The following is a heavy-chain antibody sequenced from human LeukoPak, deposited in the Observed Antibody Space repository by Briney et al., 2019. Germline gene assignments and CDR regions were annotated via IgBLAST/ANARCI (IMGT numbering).Heavy chain of an antibody. D-gene: IGHD3-10*01. CDR1: GGSFSGYY. V-gene: IGHV4-34*01. J-gene: IGHJ4*02. CDR2: INHSGST. CDR3: ARGYRLLRYYYGSGSYWDY. Sequence: SETLSLTCAVYGGSFSGYYWSWIRQPPGKGLEWIGEINHSGSTNYNPSLKSRVTISVDTSKNQFSLKLSSVTAADTAVYYCARGYRLLRYYYGSGSYWDYWGQGTLVTVSS.